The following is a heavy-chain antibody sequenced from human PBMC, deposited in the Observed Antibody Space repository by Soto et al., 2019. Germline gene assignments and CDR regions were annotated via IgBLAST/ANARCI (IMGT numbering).Heavy chain of an antibody. V-gene: IGHV3-30-3*01. Sequence: ESGGGVVQPGRSLRLSCAASGFTFSSYAMHWVRQAPGKGLEWVAVISYDGSNKYYADSVKGRFTISRDNSKNTLYLQMNSLRAEDTAVYYCARAVAAYYFDYWGQGTLVTVSS. D-gene: IGHD2-15*01. CDR2: ISYDGSNK. CDR3: ARAVAAYYFDY. J-gene: IGHJ4*02. CDR1: GFTFSSYA.